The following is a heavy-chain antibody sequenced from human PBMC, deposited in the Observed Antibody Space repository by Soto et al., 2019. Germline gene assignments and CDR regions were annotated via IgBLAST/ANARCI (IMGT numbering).Heavy chain of an antibody. Sequence: ESGGGLVQPGGSLRLSCAASGFTFSSYAMSWVRQAPGKGLEWVSAISGSGGSTYYADSVKGRFTISRDNSKNTLYLQMNSLRAEDTAVYYCAKDHLRYSYGPGTNWFDPWGQGTLVTVSS. CDR3: AKDHLRYSYGPGTNWFDP. V-gene: IGHV3-23*01. CDR1: GFTFSSYA. CDR2: ISGSGGST. D-gene: IGHD5-18*01. J-gene: IGHJ5*02.